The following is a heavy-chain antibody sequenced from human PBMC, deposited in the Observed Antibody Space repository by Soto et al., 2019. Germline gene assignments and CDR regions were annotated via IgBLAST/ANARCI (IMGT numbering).Heavy chain of an antibody. CDR2: ISGSGDST. CDR3: AKRFCTSTTCLSLDFYYYIGV. D-gene: IGHD2-2*01. V-gene: IGHV3-23*01. J-gene: IGHJ6*03. CDR1: GFTFSSYA. Sequence: EVQLLDSGGGLVQPGGSLRLSCAASGFTFSSYALSWVRQAPGKGLEWVSGISGSGDSTNYADSVKGRFTISRDNYENTVYLQMNSLRAEDTAVYYCAKRFCTSTTCLSLDFYYYIGVWGEGTTVTVS.